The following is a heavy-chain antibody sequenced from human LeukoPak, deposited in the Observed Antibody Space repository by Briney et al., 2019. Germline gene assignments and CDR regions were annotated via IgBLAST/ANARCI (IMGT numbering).Heavy chain of an antibody. CDR3: ARDPIAAAGIDY. J-gene: IGHJ4*02. Sequence: GGSLRLSCAASGFTFSSYWMHWVRQAPGKGPVGVSRINSDGSSTSYADSVKGRFTISRDNAKNTLYLQMNSLRAEDTAVYYCARDPIAAAGIDYWGQGTLVTVSS. D-gene: IGHD6-13*01. V-gene: IGHV3-74*01. CDR2: INSDGSST. CDR1: GFTFSSYW.